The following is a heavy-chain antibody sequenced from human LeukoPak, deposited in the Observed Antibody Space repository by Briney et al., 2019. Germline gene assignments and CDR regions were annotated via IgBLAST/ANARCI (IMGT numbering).Heavy chain of an antibody. J-gene: IGHJ4*02. CDR3: AREYGGLDY. D-gene: IGHD3-10*01. CDR2: IYHSGST. Sequence: SETLSLTCTVSGGSISSDNYYWGWIRQPPGKGLEWIGSIYHSGSTYYNPSLKSRVTISVDTSKNQFSLKLSSVTAADTAVYYCAREYGGLDYWGQGTLVTVSS. V-gene: IGHV4-39*07. CDR1: GGSISSDNYY.